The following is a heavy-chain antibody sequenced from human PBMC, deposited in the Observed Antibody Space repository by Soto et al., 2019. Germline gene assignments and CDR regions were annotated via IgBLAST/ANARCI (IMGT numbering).Heavy chain of an antibody. CDR3: ARGIATGQLDP. Sequence: ASVKVSCKASGYTFTRYTMNWVRQAPGQRLEWMGWINPDNGNTKSSQKFQDRVVITRDTSASTAYMDLSSLRSEDTAVYYCARGIATGQLDPWGQGTLVTVYS. J-gene: IGHJ5*02. CDR2: INPDNGNT. CDR1: GYTFTRYT. D-gene: IGHD2-15*01. V-gene: IGHV1-3*01.